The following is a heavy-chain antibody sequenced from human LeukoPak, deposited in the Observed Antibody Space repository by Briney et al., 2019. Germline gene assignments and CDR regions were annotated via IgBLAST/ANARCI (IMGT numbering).Heavy chain of an antibody. J-gene: IGHJ4*02. Sequence: ASMTVSCKASGYTSTSNYMRWVRQAHGQGLEWMGWINPNSGGTNYAQKFQGRVTMTRDTSISTAYMELSRLRSDDTAVYYCARLVAGQYYFDYWGQGTLVTVSS. CDR2: INPNSGGT. V-gene: IGHV1-2*02. D-gene: IGHD6-19*01. CDR1: GYTSTSNY. CDR3: ARLVAGQYYFDY.